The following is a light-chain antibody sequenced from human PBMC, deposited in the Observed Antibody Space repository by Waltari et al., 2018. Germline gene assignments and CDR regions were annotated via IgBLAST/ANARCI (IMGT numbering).Light chain of an antibody. V-gene: IGLV2-14*01. Sequence: QSALTQPASVSGSPGQSITISCTGSSSDVGGYNYVSWYQQYPHEPPQVIILDVANRPAGMSIRVTGSEAGNTAALTISSLQAGDGADYYCSSYPSSALWVFGGGTKLTVL. CDR3: SSYPSSALWV. CDR1: SSDVGGYNY. CDR2: DVA. J-gene: IGLJ3*02.